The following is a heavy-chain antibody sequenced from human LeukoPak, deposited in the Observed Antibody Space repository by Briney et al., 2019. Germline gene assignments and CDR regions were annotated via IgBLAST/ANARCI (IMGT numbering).Heavy chain of an antibody. V-gene: IGHV1-18*01. Sequence: ASVKVSCKASGYSFVGYGITWVRQAPGQGLEWMGWFNPENGNTNYAQKVQGRVTMTADTSTSTSYMELRSLRSDDTAVYYCARGAGYCSGGSCYSRGFDYWGQGTLVTVSS. D-gene: IGHD2-15*01. CDR1: GYSFVGYG. CDR2: FNPENGNT. J-gene: IGHJ4*02. CDR3: ARGAGYCSGGSCYSRGFDY.